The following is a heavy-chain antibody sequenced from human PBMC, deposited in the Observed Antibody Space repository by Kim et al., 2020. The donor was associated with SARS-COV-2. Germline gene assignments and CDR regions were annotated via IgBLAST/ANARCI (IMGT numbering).Heavy chain of an antibody. D-gene: IGHD3-10*01. CDR2: IYHSGTT. J-gene: IGHJ5*02. CDR3: ARGDDYCSGSYSDWFDP. CDR1: GGSISSSNW. V-gene: IGHV4-4*02. Sequence: SETLSLTCAVSGGSISSSNWWCWLRQPAGRLVGWIGEIYHSGTTNYNPSLKRRATISVATSKNQFSLMLSSVTAAATAVYYCARGDDYCSGSYSDWFDP.